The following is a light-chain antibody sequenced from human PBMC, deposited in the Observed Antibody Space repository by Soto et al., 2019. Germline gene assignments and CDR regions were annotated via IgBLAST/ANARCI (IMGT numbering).Light chain of an antibody. CDR1: SSDVGGYNY. Sequence: QSALTQPRSVSGSPGQPVTISCTGTSSDVGGYNYVSWYQQHPGKAPKLMIYDVSKRPSGLPDRFSGSKSGNTASLTISGLQAEDEADYYCCSYAGSYTYCVFPRGTKLTVL. CDR2: DVS. V-gene: IGLV2-11*01. CDR3: CSYAGSYTYCV. J-gene: IGLJ3*02.